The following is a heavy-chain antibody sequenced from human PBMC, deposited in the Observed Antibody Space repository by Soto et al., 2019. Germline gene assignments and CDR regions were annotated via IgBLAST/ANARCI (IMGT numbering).Heavy chain of an antibody. D-gene: IGHD5-12*01. J-gene: IGHJ6*02. V-gene: IGHV3-30*18. CDR3: AKDLGMATIVNYYYYGMDV. Sequence: GGSLRLSCAASGFTFSSYGMHWVRQAPGKGLEWVAVISYDGSNKYYADSVKGRFTISRDNSKNTLYLQMNSLRAEDTAVYYCAKDLGMATIVNYYYYGMDVWGQGTTVTVSS. CDR2: ISYDGSNK. CDR1: GFTFSSYG.